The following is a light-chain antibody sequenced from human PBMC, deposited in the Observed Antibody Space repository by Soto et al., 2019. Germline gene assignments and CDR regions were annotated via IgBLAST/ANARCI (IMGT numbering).Light chain of an antibody. J-gene: IGKJ1*01. CDR2: VAS. CDR3: QNYCSSPRWT. V-gene: IGKV3-20*01. CDR1: QSVSSRY. Sequence: EIVLTQSTGTLSLSPGERATLSCRASQSVSSRYLAWYQQKPGQAPRLLIYVASSRATGIPDRFSGSGSGTDFTLTISRLEPEDFAVYYCQNYCSSPRWTFGQGTKVEI.